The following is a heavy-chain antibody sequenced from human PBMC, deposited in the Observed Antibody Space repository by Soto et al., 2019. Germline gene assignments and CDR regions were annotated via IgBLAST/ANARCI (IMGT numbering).Heavy chain of an antibody. Sequence: QVQLQESGPGLVKPSETLSLTCTVSGGSISSYYWSWIRQPPGKGLEWIGYIYYSGSTNYNPSLKSRVTISVDTSKNRFSLKLCSVTAADTAVYYCARGYYDFWSGYPNNAFDIWGQGTMVTVSS. CDR1: GGSISSYY. J-gene: IGHJ3*02. CDR2: IYYSGST. CDR3: ARGYYDFWSGYPNNAFDI. D-gene: IGHD3-3*01. V-gene: IGHV4-59*01.